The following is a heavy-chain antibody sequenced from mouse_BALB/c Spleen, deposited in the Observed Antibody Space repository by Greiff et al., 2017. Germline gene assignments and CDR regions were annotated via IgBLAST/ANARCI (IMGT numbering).Heavy chain of an antibody. CDR1: GFTFSSYG. CDR2: ISSGGSYT. D-gene: IGHD2-2*01. V-gene: IGHV5-6*01. Sequence: EVQVVESGGDLVKPGGSLKLSCAASGFTFSSYGMSWVRQTPDKRLEWVATISSGGSYTYYPDSVKGRFTISRDNAKNTLYLQMSSLKSEDTAMYYCARQYGYDGGYYFDYWGQGTTLTVSS. CDR3: ARQYGYDGGYYFDY. J-gene: IGHJ2*01.